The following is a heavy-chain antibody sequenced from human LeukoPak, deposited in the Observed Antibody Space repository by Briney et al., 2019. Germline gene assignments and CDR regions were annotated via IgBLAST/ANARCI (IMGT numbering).Heavy chain of an antibody. CDR3: ARASVAGSFDY. CDR1: GFTFSSYA. V-gene: IGHV3-30-3*01. J-gene: IGHJ4*02. D-gene: IGHD6-19*01. CDR2: ISYDGSNK. Sequence: GGSLRLSCAASGFTFSSYAMPWVRQAPGKGLEWVAVISYDGSNKYYADSVKGRFTISRDNSKNTLYLQMNSLRAEDTAVYYCARASVAGSFDYWGQGTLVTVSS.